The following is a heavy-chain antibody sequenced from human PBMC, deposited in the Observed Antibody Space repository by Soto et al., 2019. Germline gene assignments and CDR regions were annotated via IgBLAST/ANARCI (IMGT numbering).Heavy chain of an antibody. J-gene: IGHJ6*02. V-gene: IGHV3-23*01. CDR2: ISSSGDAT. D-gene: IGHD3-3*01. Sequence: PGWSLRLSCAASVFTFSTYAMTWFRQAPGKGLEWVSIISSSGDATYYLDSVKGRFTISRDNSRNTLNLQMNSLRAEDTAVYYCAKNGDFWSWGMDVWGQGTTVTVSS. CDR1: VFTFSTYA. CDR3: AKNGDFWSWGMDV.